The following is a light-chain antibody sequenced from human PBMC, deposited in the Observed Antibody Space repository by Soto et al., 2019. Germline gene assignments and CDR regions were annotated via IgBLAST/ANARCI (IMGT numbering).Light chain of an antibody. CDR3: QQYGSPPRT. CDR1: QSVSSSY. CDR2: GTS. Sequence: EIVLTQSTGTLSLSPGEIATLSCIASQSVSSSYLAWYQQKPGQAPRLLIYGTSNRATGIPDRFSGSGSGTDFSLSISSLEPGDLAVYYCQQYGSPPRTFGQGTKVDIK. V-gene: IGKV3-20*01. J-gene: IGKJ1*01.